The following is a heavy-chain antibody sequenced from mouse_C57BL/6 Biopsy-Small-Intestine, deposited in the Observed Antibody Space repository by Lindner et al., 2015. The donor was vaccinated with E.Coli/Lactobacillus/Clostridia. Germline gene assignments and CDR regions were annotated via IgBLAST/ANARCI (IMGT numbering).Heavy chain of an antibody. D-gene: IGHD1-1*02. CDR2: IRTYNGET. V-gene: IGHV1-14*01. CDR1: GFLFSSYA. Sequence: SVKVSCKTSGFLFSSYAINWLRQAPGQGLEWLGWIRTYNGETKYAQKVQERFTMTIDTSTRTAFMELRSLRSDDSAVYFCARDRWSSYSDSSGYQGPIDNWGQGTLVTVSS. CDR3: ARDRWSSYSDSSGYQGPIDN. J-gene: IGHJ4*01.